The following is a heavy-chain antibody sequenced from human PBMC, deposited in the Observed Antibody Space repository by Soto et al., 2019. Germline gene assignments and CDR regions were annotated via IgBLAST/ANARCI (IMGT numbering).Heavy chain of an antibody. D-gene: IGHD3-16*01. V-gene: IGHV4-59*08. J-gene: IGHJ6*02. CDR2: IYYSGST. Sequence: PSETLSLTCPVSGGSMISYYLSWIRQPPGKGLEWIGYIYYSGSTNYNPSLKSRVTISVDTSKNQFSLKLSSVTAADTAVYYCAGRDGDYYYYGMDVWGQGTTVTVS. CDR3: AGRDGDYYYYGMDV. CDR1: GGSMISYY.